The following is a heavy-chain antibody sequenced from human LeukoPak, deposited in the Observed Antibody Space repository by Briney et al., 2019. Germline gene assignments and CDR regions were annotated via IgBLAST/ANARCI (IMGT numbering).Heavy chain of an antibody. Sequence: SETLSLTCTVSGYSISSGYYWSWIRQPPGNGLEWIGEINHSGNTNYNPSLKSRVTISVDTSKHQLSLKLSSVTAADKAVYYCARGTHTTSYGGNPPFDYWGQGTLVTVSS. D-gene: IGHD4-23*01. CDR1: GYSISSGYY. V-gene: IGHV4-38-2*02. CDR3: ARGTHTTSYGGNPPFDY. CDR2: INHSGNT. J-gene: IGHJ4*02.